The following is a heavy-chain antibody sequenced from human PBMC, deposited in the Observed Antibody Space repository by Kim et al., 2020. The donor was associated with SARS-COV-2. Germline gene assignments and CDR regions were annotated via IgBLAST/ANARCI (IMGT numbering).Heavy chain of an antibody. Sequence: YADAVKGRFTISRDNSKNTLYLQMSSLRAEDTAVYYCVYDPPYYYYGMDVWGQGTTVTVSS. CDR3: VYDPPYYYYGMDV. J-gene: IGHJ6*02. D-gene: IGHD3-16*01. V-gene: IGHV3-64D*09.